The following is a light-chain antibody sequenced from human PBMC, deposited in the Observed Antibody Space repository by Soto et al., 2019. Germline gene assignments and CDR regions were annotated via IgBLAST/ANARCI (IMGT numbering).Light chain of an antibody. V-gene: IGKV1-5*01. J-gene: IGKJ4*01. CDR1: QSFSTW. CDR2: DVS. CDR3: QQYYSYPLT. Sequence: DIQMTQSPSTLSASVGDRVTITCRASQSFSTWLAWYQQKPGRAPNLLIYDVSSLESGVPSRFSGSGSGTEFTLTISSRQPDDFATYYCQQYYSYPLTFGGGTTVEIK.